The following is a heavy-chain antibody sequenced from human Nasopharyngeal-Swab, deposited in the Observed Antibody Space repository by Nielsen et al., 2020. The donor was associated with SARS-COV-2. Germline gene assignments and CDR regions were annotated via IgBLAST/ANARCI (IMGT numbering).Heavy chain of an antibody. D-gene: IGHD1-26*01. CDR2: ISYDGSNK. V-gene: IGHV3-30*18. CDR3: AKPYSGSYYGYFDY. CDR1: GFTFSSYG. Sequence: GESLKISCAASGFTFSSYGMHWVRQAPGKGLEWVAVISYDGSNKYYADSVKGRFTISRDNSKNTPYLQMNSLRAEDTAVYYCAKPYSGSYYGYFDYWGQGTLVTVSS. J-gene: IGHJ4*02.